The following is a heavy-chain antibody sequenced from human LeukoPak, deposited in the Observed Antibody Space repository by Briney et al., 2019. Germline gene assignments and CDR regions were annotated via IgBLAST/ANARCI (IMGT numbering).Heavy chain of an antibody. D-gene: IGHD4/OR15-4a*01. CDR2: ICNTGEIT. V-gene: IGHV4-59*01. J-gene: IGHJ4*02. Sequence: PSETLSLTCTVSGGSISSYYWSWIRQPPGKGLEWIGYICNTGEITDYSPSLKSRVTISVDTSKNQFSLRLNSVTTADTAVYYCARMGAIAGASANVDFWGQGTLVTVSS. CDR3: ARMGAIAGASANVDF. CDR1: GGSISSYY.